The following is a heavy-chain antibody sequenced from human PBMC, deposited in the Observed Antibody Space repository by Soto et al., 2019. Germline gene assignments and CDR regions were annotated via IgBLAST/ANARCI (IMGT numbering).Heavy chain of an antibody. J-gene: IGHJ4*02. CDR3: AKVSFGGRSPPIFDY. Sequence: GGSLRLSCAASGFTFSSYAMSWVRQAPGKGLEWVSAISGSGGSTYYADSVKGRFTISRDNSKNTLYLQMNSLRAEDTAVYYCAKVSFGGRSPPIFDYWGQGTLVTVSS. D-gene: IGHD3-10*01. CDR2: ISGSGGST. CDR1: GFTFSSYA. V-gene: IGHV3-23*01.